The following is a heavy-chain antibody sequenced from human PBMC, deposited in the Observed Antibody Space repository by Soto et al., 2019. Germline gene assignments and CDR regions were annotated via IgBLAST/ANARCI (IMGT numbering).Heavy chain of an antibody. CDR3: ARSTIFGVVIQTNYYMDV. V-gene: IGHV1-69*02. CDR1: GGTFSSYT. CDR2: IIPILGIA. D-gene: IGHD3-3*01. Sequence: SVKVSCKASGGTFSSYTISWVRQAPGQGLEWMGRIIPILGIANYAQKFQGRVTITADKSTSTAYMELSSLRSEDTAVYYCARSTIFGVVIQTNYYMDVWGKGTTVTVSS. J-gene: IGHJ6*03.